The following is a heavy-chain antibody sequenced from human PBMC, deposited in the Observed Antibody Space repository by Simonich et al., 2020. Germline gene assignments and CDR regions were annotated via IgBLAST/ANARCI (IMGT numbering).Heavy chain of an antibody. V-gene: IGHV1-8*02. Sequence: QVQLVQSGAEVKKPGASVKVSCKASGYTFTSYDINWVRQATGQELIWMGWMNPNSGNTGYAQKFQGRVTMTRNTSISTAYMELSSLRSEDTAVYYCARARYCSSTSCYNWFDPWGQGTLVTVSS. D-gene: IGHD2-2*01. J-gene: IGHJ5*02. CDR1: GYTFTSYD. CDR3: ARARYCSSTSCYNWFDP. CDR2: MNPNSGNT.